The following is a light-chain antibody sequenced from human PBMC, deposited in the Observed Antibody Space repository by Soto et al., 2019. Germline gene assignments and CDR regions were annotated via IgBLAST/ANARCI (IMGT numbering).Light chain of an antibody. J-gene: IGLJ1*01. CDR1: SSNIGAGHD. Sequence: QSVLTQPPSVSGAPGQRVTISCTGSSSNIGAGHDVHWYRQLPGTAPKLLIYGNNNRPSGVPDRFSGSKSGTSASLAITGLQAEDEADYYCQSYDNSLSGYVFATGTKVTV. CDR2: GNN. V-gene: IGLV1-40*01. CDR3: QSYDNSLSGYV.